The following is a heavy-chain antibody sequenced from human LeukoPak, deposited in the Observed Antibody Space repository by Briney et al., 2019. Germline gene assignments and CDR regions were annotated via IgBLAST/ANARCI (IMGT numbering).Heavy chain of an antibody. CDR2: ISYDGSNK. Sequence: GGSLRLSCAASGFTFTTYGMHRVRQAPGKGLEWVALISYDGSNKYYGDSVKGRFTISRDNSKSTLYLQMNSLRAEDTAVYYCAKDQQETGFDPWGQGTLVTVSS. CDR1: GFTFTTYG. J-gene: IGHJ5*02. CDR3: AKDQQETGFDP. V-gene: IGHV3-30*18.